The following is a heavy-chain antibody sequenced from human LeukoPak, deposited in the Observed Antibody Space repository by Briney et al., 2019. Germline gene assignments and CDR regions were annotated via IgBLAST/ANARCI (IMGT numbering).Heavy chain of an antibody. CDR3: ANSPYQYCSSTSCYFSY. V-gene: IGHV3-23*01. CDR2: ISGSGGST. Sequence: PGGSLRLSCAASGFTFSSYWMSWVRQAPGKGLEWVSAISGSGGSTYYADSVKGRFTISRDNSKNTLYLQMNSLRAEDTAVYYCANSPYQYCSSTSCYFSYWGQGTLVTVSS. J-gene: IGHJ4*02. CDR1: GFTFSSYW. D-gene: IGHD2-2*01.